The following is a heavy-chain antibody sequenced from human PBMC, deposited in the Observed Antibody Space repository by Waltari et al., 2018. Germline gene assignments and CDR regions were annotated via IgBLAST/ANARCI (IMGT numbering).Heavy chain of an antibody. D-gene: IGHD6-6*01. Sequence: EVQLVESGGGVVQPGGSLRLSCAASGFTFSGYWMHWVRQVPGKGLAWVARINEDGAIITYSDFVKGRFTMSRDNAKNTLHLVMESLRVEDTAVYYCARDRPTPSSPGDNFDYWGQGALVTVSS. J-gene: IGHJ4*02. V-gene: IGHV3-74*03. CDR2: INEDGAII. CDR1: GFTFSGYW. CDR3: ARDRPTPSSPGDNFDY.